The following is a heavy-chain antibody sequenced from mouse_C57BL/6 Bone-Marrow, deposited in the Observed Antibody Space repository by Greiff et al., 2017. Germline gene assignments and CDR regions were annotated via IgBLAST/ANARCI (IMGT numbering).Heavy chain of an antibody. Sequence: QVQLQQSGAELARPGASVKLSCKASGYTFTSYGISWVKQRTGQGLEWIGEIYPRSGNTYYNEKFKGKATLTADNSSSTAYMELRSLTSEDSAVYFCARSPYDYGSSRYYFDYWGQGTTLTVSS. D-gene: IGHD1-1*01. J-gene: IGHJ2*01. V-gene: IGHV1-81*01. CDR1: GYTFTSYG. CDR3: ARSPYDYGSSRYYFDY. CDR2: IYPRSGNT.